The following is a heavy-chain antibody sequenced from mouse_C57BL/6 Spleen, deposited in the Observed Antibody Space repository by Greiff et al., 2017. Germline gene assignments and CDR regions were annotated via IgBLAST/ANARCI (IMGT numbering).Heavy chain of an antibody. CDR2: IYPGDGDT. CDR3: ARRGYDYAFDY. J-gene: IGHJ2*01. D-gene: IGHD2-4*01. Sequence: VQLQQSGPELVKPGASVKISCKASGYAFSSSWMNWVKQRPGKGLEWIGRIYPGDGDTNYNGKFKGKATLTADKSSSTAYMQLSSLTSEDSAVYCCARRGYDYAFDYWGQGTTLTVSS. V-gene: IGHV1-82*01. CDR1: GYAFSSSW.